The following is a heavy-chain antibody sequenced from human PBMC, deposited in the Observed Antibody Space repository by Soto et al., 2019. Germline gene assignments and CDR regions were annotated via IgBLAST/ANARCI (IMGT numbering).Heavy chain of an antibody. D-gene: IGHD5-18*01. J-gene: IGHJ6*02. CDR2: ISGSGGST. CDR1: GFTFSSYA. Sequence: EVQLLESGGGLVQPGKSLRLSCAASGFTFSSYAMSWVRQAPGKGLEWVSAISGSGGSTFYSDSVKGRFTISRDHSKNTRYLQMNSLSAEDTAVYYCAKDGDTSTELPYYYYGMDVWGQGTTVTVSS. CDR3: AKDGDTSTELPYYYYGMDV. V-gene: IGHV3-23*01.